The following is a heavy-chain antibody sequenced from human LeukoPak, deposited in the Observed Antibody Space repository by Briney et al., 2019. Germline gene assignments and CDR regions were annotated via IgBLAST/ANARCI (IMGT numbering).Heavy chain of an antibody. CDR2: INHSGST. CDR1: GGSFSGYY. Sequence: SETLSLTCAVYGGSFSGYYWSWIRQPPGKGLEWIGEINHSGSTNYNPSLKSRVTISVDTSKNQFSLKLSSVTAADTAVYYCARRYYYESSGYETFDYWGQGALVTVSS. D-gene: IGHD3-22*01. CDR3: ARRYYYESSGYETFDY. J-gene: IGHJ4*02. V-gene: IGHV4-34*01.